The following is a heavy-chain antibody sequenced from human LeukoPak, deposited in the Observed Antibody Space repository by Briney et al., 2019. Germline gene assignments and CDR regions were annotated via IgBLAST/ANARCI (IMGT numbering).Heavy chain of an antibody. D-gene: IGHD4-11*01. CDR2: IRYGADST. Sequence: ETLSLTCTVSGGPVSSSTYYWGWIRHAPGKGLEWVSTIRYGADSTYYADSVKGRFTISRDNSKNTLYLQMNSLRADDTAVYYCAKGLTTHDYWGQGTLVTVSS. CDR3: AKGLTTHDY. CDR1: GGPVSSSTYY. V-gene: IGHV3-23*01. J-gene: IGHJ4*02.